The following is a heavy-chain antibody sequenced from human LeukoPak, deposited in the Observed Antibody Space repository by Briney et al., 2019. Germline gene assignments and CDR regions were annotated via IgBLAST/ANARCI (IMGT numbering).Heavy chain of an antibody. V-gene: IGHV3-15*01. CDR2: IKNKTNGGTT. J-gene: IGHJ5*02. CDR3: TTTIVGVTTWLDP. Sequence: PGGSLRLSCAASGFTLSNAYMSWVRQAPGKGLEWVGRIKNKTNGGTTDYAAPVKGRFTISRDDSKNTLYRQMNSLKTEDTAVYYCTTTIVGVTTWLDPWGQGTLVTVSS. CDR1: GFTLSNAY. D-gene: IGHD1-26*01.